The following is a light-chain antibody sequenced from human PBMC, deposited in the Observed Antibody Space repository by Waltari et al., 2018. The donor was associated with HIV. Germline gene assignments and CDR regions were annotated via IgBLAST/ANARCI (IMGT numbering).Light chain of an antibody. CDR1: GDINSD. CDR2: SVS. Sequence: ALRMTQSPSSLSASTGDGLNIPCRASGDINSDLAWYRQKPGKAPELLISSVSALRTGVPSRFSGSGSGTDFTLSISCLQSDDFGTYYCQQYSQFPLSFGGGTKVE. CDR3: QQYSQFPLS. V-gene: IGKV1-8*01. J-gene: IGKJ4*01.